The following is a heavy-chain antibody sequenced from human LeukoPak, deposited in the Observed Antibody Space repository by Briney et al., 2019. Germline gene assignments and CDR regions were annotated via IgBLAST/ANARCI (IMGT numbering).Heavy chain of an antibody. CDR2: ISGSSTTI. CDR3: ARELGDY. D-gene: IGHD7-27*01. J-gene: IGHJ4*02. CDR1: GFTFRSYS. Sequence: GGSLRLSCAASGFTFRSYSMNWVRQAPGKGLEWVSYISGSSTTIYYADSVKGRFTISRDNAKNSLYLQMNSLRDGDTAVYYCARELGDYWGQGTLVTVSS. V-gene: IGHV3-48*02.